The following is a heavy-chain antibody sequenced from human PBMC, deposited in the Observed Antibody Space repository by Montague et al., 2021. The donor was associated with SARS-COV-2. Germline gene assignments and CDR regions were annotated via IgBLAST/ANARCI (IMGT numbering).Heavy chain of an antibody. CDR2: VLYNKGS. Sequence: SETLSLTCTVSGVSVTDYYWSWIRQPPGKGLEWVGDVLYNKGSNFNPSLKSRVAISVDTSKNQFSLRLTSVTAADTAFYYYVRHPHYDGLNGPPDFWDQGTLVTV. V-gene: IGHV4-59*08. CDR3: VRHPHYDGLNGPPDF. D-gene: IGHD3-9*01. CDR1: GVSVTDYY. J-gene: IGHJ4*02.